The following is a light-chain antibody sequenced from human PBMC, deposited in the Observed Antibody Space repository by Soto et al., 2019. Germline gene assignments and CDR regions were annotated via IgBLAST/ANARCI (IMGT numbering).Light chain of an antibody. Sequence: EIVMTQSPATPSVSPGERATLSCRASQSVSSNLAWYQQKSGQAPRLLIYGASTRATGIPARFSGSGSGTEFTVTFSSLQSEDFAVYYCQQYNNWSPGTFGQGTKLEIK. CDR1: QSVSSN. J-gene: IGKJ2*01. CDR2: GAS. V-gene: IGKV3-15*01. CDR3: QQYNNWSPGT.